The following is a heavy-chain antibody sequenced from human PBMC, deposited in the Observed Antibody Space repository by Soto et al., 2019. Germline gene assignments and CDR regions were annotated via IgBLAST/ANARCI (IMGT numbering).Heavy chain of an antibody. Sequence: GGSLRLSCAASGFTFSSNWMTWVRQAPAKGLEWVATIKEDGSEKYYVDSVKGRFTISRDNAKKSLFLQMNSLRAEDTAVYYCARDPGNWFDPWGQGTLVTVS. CDR1: GFTFSSNW. CDR3: ARDPGNWFDP. CDR2: IKEDGSEK. V-gene: IGHV3-7*03. J-gene: IGHJ5*02.